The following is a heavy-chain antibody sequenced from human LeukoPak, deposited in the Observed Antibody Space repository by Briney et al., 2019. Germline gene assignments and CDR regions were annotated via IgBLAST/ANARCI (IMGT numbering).Heavy chain of an antibody. Sequence: SQTLSLTCTDSGGSISSGSYYWSWIRQPAGKGLEWIGRIYTSGSTNYNPSLKSRVTISVATSKNQFSLKLSSVTAADTAVYYCARDLVGRYCSGGSCYDNWFDPWGQGTLVTVSS. D-gene: IGHD2-15*01. CDR2: IYTSGST. V-gene: IGHV4-61*02. CDR3: ARDLVGRYCSGGSCYDNWFDP. CDR1: GGSISSGSYY. J-gene: IGHJ5*02.